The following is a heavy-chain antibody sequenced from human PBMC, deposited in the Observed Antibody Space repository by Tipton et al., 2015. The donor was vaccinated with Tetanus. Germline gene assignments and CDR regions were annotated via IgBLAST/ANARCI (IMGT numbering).Heavy chain of an antibody. J-gene: IGHJ4*02. D-gene: IGHD6-13*01. CDR2: INSLGST. CDR1: GASLSSGDYF. Sequence: LRLSCSVSGASLSSGDYFWSWLRQSPGGGLEWIGYINSLGSTWYNPSLKSRVTISVDSSKNQFSLNVNSVTAADTAVYYCARGWGSSWYYFDYWGQGILVTVSS. CDR3: ARGWGSSWYYFDY. V-gene: IGHV4-30-4*01.